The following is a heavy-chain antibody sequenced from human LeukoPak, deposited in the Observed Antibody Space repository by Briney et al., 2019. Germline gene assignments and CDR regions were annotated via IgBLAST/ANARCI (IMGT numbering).Heavy chain of an antibody. J-gene: IGHJ5*02. CDR2: IYGGGRT. CDR1: GDSISDNY. D-gene: IGHD2-15*01. CDR3: ARGPGYCGDYSCTNWFDT. V-gene: IGHV4-4*07. Sequence: SETLSLSCIVCGDSISDNYWTWLRQPAGKGLEWIGRIYGGGRTTYNPSLKSRVTMSVDTSKNQFSLNLSSVTAADTAMYYCARGPGYCGDYSCTNWFDTWGQGTVVTVSS.